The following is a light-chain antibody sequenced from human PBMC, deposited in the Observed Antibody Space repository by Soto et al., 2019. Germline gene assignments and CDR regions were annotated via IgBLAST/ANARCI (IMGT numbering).Light chain of an antibody. V-gene: IGKV3-15*01. CDR3: QQCNDWPHT. CDR2: GAS. CDR1: QSVSSN. J-gene: IGKJ2*01. Sequence: EIVMTQSPATLSVSPGERATLSCRASQSVSSNLAWYQQKPGQAPRLLIYGASTRATGIPARFSGRGSGTEFTLTSGSLQSEDCGGYYCQQCNDWPHTFGQGTKLEIK.